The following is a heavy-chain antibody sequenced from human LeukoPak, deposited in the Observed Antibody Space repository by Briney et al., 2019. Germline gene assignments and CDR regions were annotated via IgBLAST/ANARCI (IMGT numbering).Heavy chain of an antibody. D-gene: IGHD3-22*01. Sequence: GEPLMISCNCSGYSFTSYWIGWVRPMPGKGVEWMGIIYPGDSDTRYTPSFQGQVTISADKSISTAYLQWSSLKASDTAMYYCARQDKNYYDSSGYQDYWGQGTLVTVSS. CDR3: ARQDKNYYDSSGYQDY. J-gene: IGHJ4*02. CDR1: GYSFTSYW. CDR2: IYPGDSDT. V-gene: IGHV5-51*01.